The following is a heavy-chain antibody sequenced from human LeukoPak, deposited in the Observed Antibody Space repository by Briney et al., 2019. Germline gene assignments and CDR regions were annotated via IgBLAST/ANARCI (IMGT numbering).Heavy chain of an antibody. CDR3: ARDPQYSSSFRWFDP. V-gene: IGHV1-69*13. J-gene: IGHJ5*02. D-gene: IGHD6-13*01. CDR1: GGTFSSYG. Sequence: SVKVSCKASGGTFSSYGISWVRQAPGQGLEWMGGIIPIFGTPNYAQKFQGRVTITADESTSTAYMELSSLRSEDTAVYYCARDPQYSSSFRWFDPWGQGTLVTVSS. CDR2: IIPIFGTP.